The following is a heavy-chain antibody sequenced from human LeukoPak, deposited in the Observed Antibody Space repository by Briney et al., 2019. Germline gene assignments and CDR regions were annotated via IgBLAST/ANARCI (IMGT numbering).Heavy chain of an antibody. J-gene: IGHJ4*02. CDR2: IDHIGST. CDR3: ARLEERLGYYFDY. V-gene: IGHV4-38-2*01. CDR1: GYSISSVYY. D-gene: IGHD5-24*01. Sequence: SETLSLTCAVSGYSISSVYYWGWIRQPPAKGLEWSGRIDHIGSTYYNPSLNSRVTTSVDTSKNQFSLKLSSVPAADKAVYYCARLEERLGYYFDYWGQGTLVTVSS.